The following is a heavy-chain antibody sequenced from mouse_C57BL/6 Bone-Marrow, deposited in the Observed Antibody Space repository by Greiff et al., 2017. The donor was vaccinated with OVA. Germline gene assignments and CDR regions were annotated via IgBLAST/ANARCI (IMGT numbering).Heavy chain of an antibody. D-gene: IGHD1-1*01. Sequence: QVQLQQSGAELVRPGSSVKLSCKASGYTFTSYWMHWVKQRPIQGLEWIGNIDPSDSETHYNQKFKDKATLTVDKSSSTAYMQLSSLTSEDSAVYYCAREDYYYGSSTWFAYWGQGTLVTVSA. V-gene: IGHV1-52*01. CDR1: GYTFTSYW. J-gene: IGHJ3*01. CDR3: AREDYYYGSSTWFAY. CDR2: IDPSDSET.